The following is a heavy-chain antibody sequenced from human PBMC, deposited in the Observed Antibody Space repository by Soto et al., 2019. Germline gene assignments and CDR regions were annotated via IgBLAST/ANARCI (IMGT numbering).Heavy chain of an antibody. CDR3: AVIAAAFSVFVRLDY. D-gene: IGHD6-13*01. V-gene: IGHV1-2*02. CDR1: GYTFTGYY. Sequence: ASVKVSCKASGYTFTGYYMHGVRQAPGQGLEWMGWINPNSGGTNYAQKFQGRVTMTRDTSISTAYMELSRLRSDDTAVYYCAVIAAAFSVFVRLDYWGQGTLVTVSS. J-gene: IGHJ4*02. CDR2: INPNSGGT.